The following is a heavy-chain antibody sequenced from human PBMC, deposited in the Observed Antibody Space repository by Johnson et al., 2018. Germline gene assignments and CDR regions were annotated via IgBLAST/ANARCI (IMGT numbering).Heavy chain of an antibody. CDR2: ISYDGSNR. J-gene: IGHJ4*02. CDR3: AKEENYYGSGSYYKW. D-gene: IGHD3-10*01. CDR1: GFTFSSYA. Sequence: QVQLVESGGGVVQPGRSLRLSCAASGFTFSSYAMHWVRQAPGKGLEWVAVISYDGSNRDNAESVKGRFTISRDNSKNTLYLQMNSLRVEDTAVYYCAKEENYYGSGSYYKWWGQGTLVTVSS. V-gene: IGHV3-30*04.